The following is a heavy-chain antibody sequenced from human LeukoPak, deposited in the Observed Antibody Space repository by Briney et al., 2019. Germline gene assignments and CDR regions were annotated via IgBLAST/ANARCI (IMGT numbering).Heavy chain of an antibody. J-gene: IGHJ3*02. Sequence: GGSLRLSCAASGFTFSNYWMYWVRQAPGKGLVWVSRINSDENTTNYADSVKGRFTISRDNAKNTLYLQMNSLRAEDTALYYCAREERLRRPYVFDIWGQGTMVTVSS. CDR1: GFTFSNYW. CDR2: INSDENTT. D-gene: IGHD6-25*01. V-gene: IGHV3-74*01. CDR3: AREERLRRPYVFDI.